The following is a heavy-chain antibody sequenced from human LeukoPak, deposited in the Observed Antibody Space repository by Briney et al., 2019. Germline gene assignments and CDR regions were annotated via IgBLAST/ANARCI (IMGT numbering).Heavy chain of an antibody. Sequence: PSETLSLTCTVSGDSISNYYWSWIRQPPGKRLEWIGNIYYSGSTNYNPSLKSRVTISVDTSKNQFSLKLNSVTAADTAVYYCARHYGPWGQGTLVTVSS. J-gene: IGHJ5*02. CDR3: ARHYGP. D-gene: IGHD3-10*01. CDR2: IYYSGST. CDR1: GDSISNYY. V-gene: IGHV4-59*08.